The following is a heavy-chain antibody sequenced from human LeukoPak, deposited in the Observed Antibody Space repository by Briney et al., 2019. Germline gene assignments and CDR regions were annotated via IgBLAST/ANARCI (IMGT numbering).Heavy chain of an antibody. J-gene: IGHJ4*02. Sequence: GVSLRLSCAASGFTFSSYSMNWVRQAPGKGREWVSYISSSSSTISYAAPGKGPFTISRHNAKTSLYLQLNSLRAEDTAVYYCGTNSSRDYGDYVYQDYWGQGTMVTVSS. CDR3: GTNSSRDYGDYVYQDY. CDR1: GFTFSSYS. V-gene: IGHV3-48*01. D-gene: IGHD4-17*01. CDR2: ISSSSSTI.